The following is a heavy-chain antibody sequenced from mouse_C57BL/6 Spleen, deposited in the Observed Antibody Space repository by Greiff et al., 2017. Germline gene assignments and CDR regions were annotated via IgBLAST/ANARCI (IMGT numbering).Heavy chain of an antibody. D-gene: IGHD3-2*02. V-gene: IGHV3-6*01. CDR2: ISYDGSN. J-gene: IGHJ2*01. CDR3: ARGGAAQALAFDY. Sequence: DVQLQESGPGLVKPSQSLSLTCSVTGYSITSGYYWNWIRQLPGNKLEWMGYISYDGSNNYNPSLKNRISITRDTSKNQFFLMLNSVTTEDTATYYCARGGAAQALAFDYWGQGTTLTVSS. CDR1: GYSITSGYY.